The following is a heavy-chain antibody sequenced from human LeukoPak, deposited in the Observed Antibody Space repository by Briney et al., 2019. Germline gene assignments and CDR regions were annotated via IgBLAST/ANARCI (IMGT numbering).Heavy chain of an antibody. V-gene: IGHV3-30*02. CDR3: AKELYYYDSKGCAFDI. CDR1: GFTFSSYG. J-gene: IGHJ3*02. Sequence: GGSLRLSCAASGFTFSSYGMHWVRQAPGKGLEWVAFIRYDGSNKYYADSVKGRFIISSANSKKKLYLQMHSLRAEDTAVYYCAKELYYYDSKGCAFDIWGQGKMVTVSS. CDR2: IRYDGSNK. D-gene: IGHD3-22*01.